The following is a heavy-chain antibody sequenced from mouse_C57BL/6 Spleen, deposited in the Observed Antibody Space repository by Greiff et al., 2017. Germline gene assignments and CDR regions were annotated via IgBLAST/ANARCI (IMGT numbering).Heavy chain of an antibody. CDR2: IDPETGGT. V-gene: IGHV1-15*01. D-gene: IGHD4-1*01. Sequence: VQLQQSGAELVRPGASVTLSCKASGYTFTDYEMHWVKQTPVHGLEWIGAIDPETGGTAYNQKFKGKAILTADKSSSTAYMELRSLTSEDSAVYYCTREGNWEAMDDWGQGTSVTVSS. CDR3: TREGNWEAMDD. J-gene: IGHJ4*01. CDR1: GYTFTDYE.